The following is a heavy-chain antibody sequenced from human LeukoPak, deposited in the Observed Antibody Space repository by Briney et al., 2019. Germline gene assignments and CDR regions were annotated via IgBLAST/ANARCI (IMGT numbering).Heavy chain of an antibody. CDR1: GYTFTSYY. Sequence: SVKVSCKASGYTFTSYYMHWVRQAPGQGLEWMGGIIPIFGTANYAQKFQGRVTITADESTSTAYMELSSLRSEDTAVYYCATMVRGLDYWGQGTLVTVSS. CDR2: IIPIFGTA. V-gene: IGHV1-69*13. D-gene: IGHD3-10*01. CDR3: ATMVRGLDY. J-gene: IGHJ4*02.